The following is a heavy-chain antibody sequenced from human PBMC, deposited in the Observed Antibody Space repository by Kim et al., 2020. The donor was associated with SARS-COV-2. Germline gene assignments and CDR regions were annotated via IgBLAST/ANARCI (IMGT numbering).Heavy chain of an antibody. D-gene: IGHD3-9*01. Sequence: YAQKLQGRVTMTTDTSTSTAYMELRSLRSDDTAVYYCARVERYFDWLFPHWGQGTLVTVSS. J-gene: IGHJ4*02. V-gene: IGHV1-18*01. CDR3: ARVERYFDWLFPH.